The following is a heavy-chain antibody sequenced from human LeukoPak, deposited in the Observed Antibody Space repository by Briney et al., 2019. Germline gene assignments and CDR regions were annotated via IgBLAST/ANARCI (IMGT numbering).Heavy chain of an antibody. CDR2: MNPNSGNT. D-gene: IGHD5-18*01. V-gene: IGHV1-8*02. Sequence: ASVKVSCKASGYNFTGYYMHWVRQATGQGLEWMGWMNPNSGNTGYAQKFQGRVTMTRNTSISTAYMELSSLRSEDTAVYYCARAPDTAMESYYYYMDVWGKGTTVTISS. CDR3: ARAPDTAMESYYYYMDV. J-gene: IGHJ6*03. CDR1: GYNFTGYY.